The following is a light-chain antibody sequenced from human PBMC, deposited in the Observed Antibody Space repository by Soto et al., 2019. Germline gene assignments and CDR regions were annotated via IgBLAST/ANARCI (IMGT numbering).Light chain of an antibody. CDR1: QSVSSSY. Sequence: EIVLTQSPGTLSLSPGERATLSCRASQSVSSSYLAWYQQKPGQAPRLLIYGASGRATGIPDRFSGSGSGTGFTLTISRLEPEDFAVYYCQQYGSSLGLTFGGGTKVEIK. J-gene: IGKJ4*01. V-gene: IGKV3-20*01. CDR2: GAS. CDR3: QQYGSSLGLT.